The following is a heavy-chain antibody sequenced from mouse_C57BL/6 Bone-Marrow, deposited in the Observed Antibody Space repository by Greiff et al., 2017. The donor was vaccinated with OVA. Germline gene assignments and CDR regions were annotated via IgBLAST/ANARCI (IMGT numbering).Heavy chain of an antibody. CDR2: IWTGGGT. D-gene: IGHD1-1*01. Sequence: VQLQQSGPGLVAPSQSLSITCTVSGFSLTSYAISWVRQPPGKGLEWLGVIWTGGGTNYNSALKSRLSISKDNSKSQVFLKMNSLQTDDTARYYCAKFPYYGSSSYYFDYWGQGTTLTVSS. J-gene: IGHJ2*01. CDR3: AKFPYYGSSSYYFDY. V-gene: IGHV2-9-1*01. CDR1: GFSLTSYA.